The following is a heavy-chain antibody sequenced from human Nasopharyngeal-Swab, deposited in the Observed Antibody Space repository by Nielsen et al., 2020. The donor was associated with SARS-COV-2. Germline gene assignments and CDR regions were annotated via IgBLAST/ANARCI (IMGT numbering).Heavy chain of an antibody. J-gene: IGHJ6*02. CDR2: IYYSGST. CDR1: GGSISSGSYY. CDR3: ARDMVDDYGDAGPSYYYYGMDV. D-gene: IGHD4-17*01. V-gene: IGHV4-61*01. Sequence: SETLSLTCTVSGGSISSGSYYWSWILQPPGKGLEWIGYIYYSGSTNYNPYLKSRVTISVDTSKNQFSLKLSSVTAADTAVYYCARDMVDDYGDAGPSYYYYGMDVWGQGTTVTVSS.